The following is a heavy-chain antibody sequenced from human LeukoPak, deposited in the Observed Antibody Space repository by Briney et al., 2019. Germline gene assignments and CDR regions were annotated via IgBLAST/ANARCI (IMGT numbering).Heavy chain of an antibody. J-gene: IGHJ3*02. CDR1: GYRFINYW. V-gene: IGHV5-51*01. CDR2: IYPGDSDT. CDR3: SKRKTAYDISNYFAFDI. Sequence: GESLKISCKGSGYRFINYWIGWVRQMPGKNLEWMGIIYPGDSDTRYSPSFQGQVTISADKSINTAYLQWSSLKASDNAIYYCSKRKTAYDISNYFAFDIWGQGTMVTVSS. D-gene: IGHD3-9*01.